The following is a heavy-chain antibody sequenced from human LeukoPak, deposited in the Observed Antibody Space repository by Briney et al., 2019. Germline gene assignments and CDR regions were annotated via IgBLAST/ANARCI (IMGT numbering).Heavy chain of an antibody. J-gene: IGHJ4*02. CDR2: IKSKTDGGTP. CDR3: TGVSRSSWYDY. Sequence: GGSLRLSCAASGFTFSNAWMSWVRQAPGKGLEWVGRIKSKTDGGTPDYAAPVKGRFTISRDDPKNTLYLQMNSLKTEDTAVYYCTGVSRSSWYDYWGQGTLVTVSS. V-gene: IGHV3-15*01. CDR1: GFTFSNAW. D-gene: IGHD6-13*01.